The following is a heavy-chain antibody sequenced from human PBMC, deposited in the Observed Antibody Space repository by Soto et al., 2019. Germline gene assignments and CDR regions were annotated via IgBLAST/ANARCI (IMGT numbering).Heavy chain of an antibody. D-gene: IGHD3-9*01. CDR3: ARDAPRYYDILTGYYTDYYYYMDV. J-gene: IGHJ6*03. CDR2: IYYSGST. CDR1: GGSISSYY. Sequence: SETLSLTCTVSGGSISSYYWSWIRQPPGKGLEWIGYIYYSGSTNYNPSLKSRVTISVDTSKNQFSLKLSSVTAADTAVYYCARDAPRYYDILTGYYTDYYYYMDVWGKGTTVT. V-gene: IGHV4-59*01.